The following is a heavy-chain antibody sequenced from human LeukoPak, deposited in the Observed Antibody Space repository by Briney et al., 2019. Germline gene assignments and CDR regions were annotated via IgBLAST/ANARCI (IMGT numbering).Heavy chain of an antibody. CDR3: ARDGAVARLDY. CDR1: GFTVSSNY. D-gene: IGHD6-19*01. V-gene: IGHV3-53*01. CDR2: IYSGGST. Sequence: GGSLRLSCAASGFTVSSNYMSWVRQAPGKGLEWVSVIYSGGSTYYADSVKGRFTISRDNSKNTLYLQMNSLRAEDTAVYYCARDGAVARLDYWGQGTLVTVSS. J-gene: IGHJ4*02.